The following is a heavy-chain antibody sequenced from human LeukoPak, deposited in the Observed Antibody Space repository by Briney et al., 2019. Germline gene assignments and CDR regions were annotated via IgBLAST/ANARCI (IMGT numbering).Heavy chain of an antibody. CDR2: IYHIGST. J-gene: IGHJ2*01. Sequence: SQTLSLTCTVSGGSISSGVYYWSWIRQPPGKGLEWIGYIYHIGSTYYNPSLKSRVTISVDTSKNQFSLKLSSVTAADTPVYYCARAPPPYSYGFSRYFDLWGRGTLVTVSS. CDR3: ARAPPPYSYGFSRYFDL. CDR1: GGSISSGVYY. V-gene: IGHV4-30-2*01. D-gene: IGHD3-10*01.